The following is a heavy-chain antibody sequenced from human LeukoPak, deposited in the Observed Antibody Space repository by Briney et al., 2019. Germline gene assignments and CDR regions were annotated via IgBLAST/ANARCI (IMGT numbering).Heavy chain of an antibody. CDR1: GFTFSSHG. V-gene: IGHV3-23*01. CDR3: AKDPFYDILTTDY. D-gene: IGHD3-9*01. J-gene: IGHJ4*02. CDR2: ITGGGTT. Sequence: GGSLRLSCAASGFTFSSHGMNWVRQAPGKGLEWVSGITGGGTTYYADSVKGRVTISRDNSKNTLYLQMNSLRAEDTAVYHCAKDPFYDILTTDYWGQGTLVTVSS.